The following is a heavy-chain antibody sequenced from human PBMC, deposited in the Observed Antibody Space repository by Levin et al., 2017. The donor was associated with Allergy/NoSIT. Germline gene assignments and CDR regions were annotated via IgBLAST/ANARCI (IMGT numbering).Heavy chain of an antibody. CDR1: GYRFATYW. CDR3: ASALVVPAATGGDAFDI. D-gene: IGHD2-2*01. V-gene: IGHV5-51*01. J-gene: IGHJ3*02. CDR2: IYPGDSDT. Sequence: GGSLRLSCKGSGYRFATYWIGWVRQMPGKGLEWMGIIYPGDSDTRYSPSFQGQVTISADKSISTAYLQWSSLKASDTAMYFCASALVVPAATGGDAFDIWGQGTMVTVSS.